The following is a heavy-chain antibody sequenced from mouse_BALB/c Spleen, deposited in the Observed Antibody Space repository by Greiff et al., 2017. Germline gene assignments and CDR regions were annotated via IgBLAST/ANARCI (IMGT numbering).Heavy chain of an antibody. CDR2: ISSGSSTI. V-gene: IGHV5-17*02. J-gene: IGHJ4*01. CDR3: ARPNWDY. CDR1: GFTFSSFG. Sequence: EVMLVESGGGLVQPGGSRKLSCAASGFTFSSFGMHWVRQAPEKGLEWVAYISSGSSTIYYADTVKGRFTISRDNPKNTLFLQMTSLRSEDTAMYYCARPNWDYWGQGTSVTVSS. D-gene: IGHD4-1*01.